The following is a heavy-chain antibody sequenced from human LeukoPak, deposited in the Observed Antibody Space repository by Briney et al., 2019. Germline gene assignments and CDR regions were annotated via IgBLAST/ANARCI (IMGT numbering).Heavy chain of an antibody. Sequence: GGSLRLSCAASGFTFSSYAMHWVRQAPGKGLEWVAVISYDGSNKYYADSVKGRFTISRDNSKNPLYLQMNSLRAEDTAVYYCARCRDPYYYYGMDVWGQGNTVTVSS. J-gene: IGHJ6*02. CDR2: ISYDGSNK. V-gene: IGHV3-30*04. CDR1: GFTFSSYA. CDR3: ARCRDPYYYYGMDV.